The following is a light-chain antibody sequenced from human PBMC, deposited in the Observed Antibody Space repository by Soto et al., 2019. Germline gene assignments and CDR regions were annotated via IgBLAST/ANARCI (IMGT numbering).Light chain of an antibody. CDR1: SSDVGGYNY. CDR3: SSFRSSSTPVV. V-gene: IGLV2-14*01. Sequence: QLVLTQPASVSGSPGQSITISCTGTSSDVGGYNYVSWYQQHPGKAPKLMIYDVSYRPSGVSNRFSGSKSGNTASLTISGLQAEDEADYYCSSFRSSSTPVVFGGGTKVTVL. J-gene: IGLJ2*01. CDR2: DVS.